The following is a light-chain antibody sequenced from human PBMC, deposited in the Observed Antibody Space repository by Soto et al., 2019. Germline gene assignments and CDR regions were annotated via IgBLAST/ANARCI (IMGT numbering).Light chain of an antibody. J-gene: IGLJ1*01. V-gene: IGLV2-14*03. CDR3: CSYTTSNTRQIV. Sequence: QSVLTQPASVSGSPGQSITISCTGTSSDVGGYNYVSWYQQHPGKAPKFMIYDVSSRPSGVSNRFSGSKSGNTASLTISGLQAEDEADYYCCSYTTSNTRQIVFGTGTKDTGL. CDR2: DVS. CDR1: SSDVGGYNY.